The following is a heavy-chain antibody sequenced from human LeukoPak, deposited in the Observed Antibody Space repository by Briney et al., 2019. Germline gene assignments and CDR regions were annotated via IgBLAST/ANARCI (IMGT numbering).Heavy chain of an antibody. CDR1: GFAFSEYY. V-gene: IGHV3-11*01. J-gene: IGHJ4*02. CDR2: ISSSGSTI. CDR3: ARGVWGSGSKYLDY. D-gene: IGHD3-10*01. Sequence: GGSLRLSCAASGFAFSEYYMSWIRQAPGKGLGWVSYISSSGSTIYYADSVKGRFTISRDNAKNSLYLQMNSLRAEDTAVYYCARGVWGSGSKYLDYWGQGTLVTVSS.